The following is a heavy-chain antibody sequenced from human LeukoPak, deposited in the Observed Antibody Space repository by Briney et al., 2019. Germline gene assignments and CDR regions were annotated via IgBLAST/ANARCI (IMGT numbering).Heavy chain of an antibody. CDR2: ISAYNGNT. D-gene: IGHD2-2*01. CDR1: DYTFINYG. Sequence: ASVKVSCKASDYTFINYGISWVRQAPGQGLEWMGWISAYNGNTNYAQKLQDRVTMTTDTSTSTAYMELRSLRSDDTAVYYCARDLPIPLGYCSSTSCQGFDYWGQGTLVTVSS. J-gene: IGHJ4*02. CDR3: ARDLPIPLGYCSSTSCQGFDY. V-gene: IGHV1-18*01.